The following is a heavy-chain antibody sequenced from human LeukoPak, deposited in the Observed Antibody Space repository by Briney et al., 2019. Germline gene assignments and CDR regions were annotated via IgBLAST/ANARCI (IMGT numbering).Heavy chain of an antibody. J-gene: IGHJ3*02. CDR1: GYSFTSYW. V-gene: IGHV5-51*01. D-gene: IGHD2-2*01. Sequence: GESLKISCKGSGYSFTSYWIGWVRQMPGKGLEWMGIIYPGDSDTRYSPSFQGQVTISADKSISTAYLQWSSLKASDTAMYYCAKEYCSSTSFYAGAFDIWGQGTMVTVSS. CDR3: AKEYCSSTSFYAGAFDI. CDR2: IYPGDSDT.